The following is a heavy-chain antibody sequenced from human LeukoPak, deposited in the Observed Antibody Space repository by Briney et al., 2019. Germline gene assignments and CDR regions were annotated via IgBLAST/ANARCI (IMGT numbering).Heavy chain of an antibody. CDR3: AKKVVVGATSPYSDFQD. Sequence: GGSLRLSCVASGFTFSSYAMSWVRQAPGKGLEWVSAISGSGVTTHYAGSVKGRFSISRDNSKNTLYLQTNSLRAEDTALYYCAKKVVVGATSPYSDFQDWGQGTLVTVSS. J-gene: IGHJ1*01. CDR2: ISGSGVTT. D-gene: IGHD1-26*01. CDR1: GFTFSSYA. V-gene: IGHV3-23*01.